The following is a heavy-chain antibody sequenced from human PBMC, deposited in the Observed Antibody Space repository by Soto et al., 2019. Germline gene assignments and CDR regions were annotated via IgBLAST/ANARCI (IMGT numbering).Heavy chain of an antibody. D-gene: IGHD2-8*01. Sequence: QVQLVQSGAEVKKPGSSVKVSCTASGGAISRYGMSWVRQAPGQGLEWMGGIIPIYGSQNYAQRFKGRVTVSAYIATHSVYMTLSSLKSEDTAVSYCAGQPNDQEDYYNGMEVWGQGTPVTVSS. J-gene: IGHJ6*02. CDR2: IIPIYGSQ. CDR3: AGQPNDQEDYYNGMEV. V-gene: IGHV1-69*06. CDR1: GGAISRYG.